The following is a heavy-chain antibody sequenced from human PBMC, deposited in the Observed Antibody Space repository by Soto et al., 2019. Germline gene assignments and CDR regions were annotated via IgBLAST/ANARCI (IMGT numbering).Heavy chain of an antibody. V-gene: IGHV3-23*01. D-gene: IGHD5-18*01. CDR3: AKGSGYSYGYLFDY. CDR2: ISGSGGST. J-gene: IGHJ4*02. CDR1: GFTFSSYA. Sequence: PGGFLRLSCAAFGFTFSSYAMSRVLQAPGKGLEWVSAISGSGGSTYYADSVKGRFTISRDNSKNTLYLQMNSLRAEDTAVYYCAKGSGYSYGYLFDYWGQGTLVTVSS.